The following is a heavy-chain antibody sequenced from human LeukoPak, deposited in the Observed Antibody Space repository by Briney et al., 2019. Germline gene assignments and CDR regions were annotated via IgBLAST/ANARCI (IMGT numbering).Heavy chain of an antibody. D-gene: IGHD3-16*02. CDR3: ARDGYMARFDP. Sequence: ASVKVSCKASGYTFTGYYMHWVRQAPGQGLEWMGWINTNTGNPTYAQGFTGRFVFSLDTSVSTAYLQISSLKAEDTAVYYCARDGYMARFDPWGQGTLVTVSS. CDR2: INTNTGNP. V-gene: IGHV7-4-1*02. CDR1: GYTFTGYY. J-gene: IGHJ5*02.